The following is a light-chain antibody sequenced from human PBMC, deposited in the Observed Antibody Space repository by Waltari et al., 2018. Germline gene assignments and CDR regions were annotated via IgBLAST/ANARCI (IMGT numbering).Light chain of an antibody. Sequence: SQSLLHSDGRARLYWYLQKPGQSPQLLISEVSNRFSGVTERFSGSGSGTDFTLKISRVEAEDVGVDFCMQNIQLPTFGQGTKVEIE. J-gene: IGKJ1*01. CDR2: EVS. CDR3: MQNIQLPT. V-gene: IGKV2D-29*02. CDR1: QSLLHSDGRAR.